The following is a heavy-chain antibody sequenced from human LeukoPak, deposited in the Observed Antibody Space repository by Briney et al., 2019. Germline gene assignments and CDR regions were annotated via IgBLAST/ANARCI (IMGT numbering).Heavy chain of an antibody. CDR2: ISSSGSTI. D-gene: IGHD1-26*01. CDR3: ARGLVISEIGRPDY. Sequence: GALRLSCATSGFTFSDYFMSWIRQAPGKGLEWVSYISSSGSTIYYADSVKGRFTISRDNAKNSLYLQMNSLRAEDTAVYYCARGLVISEIGRPDYWGQGTLVTVSS. CDR1: GFTFSDYF. J-gene: IGHJ4*02. V-gene: IGHV3-11*01.